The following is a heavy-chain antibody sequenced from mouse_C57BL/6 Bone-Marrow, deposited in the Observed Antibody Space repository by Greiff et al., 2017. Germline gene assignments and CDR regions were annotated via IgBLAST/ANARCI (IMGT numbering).Heavy chain of an antibody. CDR2: ISSGSSTI. CDR3: ARRGGSSSYWYFDV. V-gene: IGHV5-17*01. D-gene: IGHD1-1*01. CDR1: GFTFSDYG. Sequence: EVMLVESGGGLVKPGGSLKLSCAASGFTFSDYGMHWVRQAPEKGLEWVAYISSGSSTIYYADTVKGRFTISRDNAKNTLFLQITSLRSEDTAMYYCARRGGSSSYWYFDVWGTGTTVTVSS. J-gene: IGHJ1*03.